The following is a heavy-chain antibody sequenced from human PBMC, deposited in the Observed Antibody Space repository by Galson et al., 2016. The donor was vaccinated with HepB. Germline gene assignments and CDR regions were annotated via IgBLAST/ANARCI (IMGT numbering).Heavy chain of an antibody. CDR1: GYTFTGYF. V-gene: IGHV1-2*02. J-gene: IGHJ4*02. D-gene: IGHD3-10*01. CDR2: TNTDSGGT. Sequence: SVKVSCKASGYTFTGYFIHWVRQAPGQGLEWMGWTNTDSGGTNYARKFQGRVTMTRDTSISTAYMELSRLGSDDTAVYFCARTYGSGSYYCLDYWGQGTLVTVSS. CDR3: ARTYGSGSYYCLDY.